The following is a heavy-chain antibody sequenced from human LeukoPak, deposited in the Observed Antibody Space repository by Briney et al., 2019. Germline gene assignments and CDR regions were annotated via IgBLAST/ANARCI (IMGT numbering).Heavy chain of an antibody. CDR2: ISGSGDST. CDR3: ARVLYDFWSGYYG. CDR1: GFTFSNYG. Sequence: GGSLRLSCAASGFTFSNYGMSWVRQAPGKGLEWVSSISGSGDSTYYADSVKGRFTISRDNSKNTLYLQMNSLRAEDTAVYYCARVLYDFWSGYYGWGQGTLVTVSS. J-gene: IGHJ4*02. V-gene: IGHV3-23*01. D-gene: IGHD3-3*01.